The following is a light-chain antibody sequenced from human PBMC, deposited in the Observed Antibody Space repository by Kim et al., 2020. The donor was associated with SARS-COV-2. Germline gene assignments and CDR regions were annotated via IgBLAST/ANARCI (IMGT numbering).Light chain of an antibody. J-gene: IGKJ2*01. V-gene: IGKV1-39*01. CDR3: QQRYSDFSEYA. CDR2: AAS. CDR1: QSISNY. Sequence: IQMTQSPSSLSASVVDRVTITCRASQSISNYLNWYQQRPGKAPKVLIYAASTLQSGVPSRFSGSGYGTDFTLTISSLQPEDFATYYCQQRYSDFSEYAVGQETKMEIK.